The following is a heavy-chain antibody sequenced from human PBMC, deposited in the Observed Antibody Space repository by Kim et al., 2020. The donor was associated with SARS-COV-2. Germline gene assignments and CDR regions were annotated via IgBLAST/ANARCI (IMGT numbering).Heavy chain of an antibody. CDR3: ARELRMTTQTNGGGFFEY. CDR2: ISGGGGST. CDR1: GFTFTSYA. V-gene: IGHV3-23*01. D-gene: IGHD4-17*01. Sequence: GGSLRLSCVASGFTFTSYAMNWVRQAPGKGLEWVAGISGGGGSTYYADSVKGRFTIPRDSSKNTLYLQMNSLRAEDTAVYYCARELRMTTQTNGGGFFEYWGPGALVTVSS. J-gene: IGHJ4*02.